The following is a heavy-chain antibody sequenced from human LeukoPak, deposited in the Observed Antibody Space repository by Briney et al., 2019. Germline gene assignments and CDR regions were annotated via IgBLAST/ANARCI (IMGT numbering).Heavy chain of an antibody. D-gene: IGHD3-3*01. Sequence: ASVKVSCKASGGTFSSYAISWVRQAPGQGLEWMGGIIPIFGTANYAQKFQGRVTITKDESTSTAYMELSSLRSKDTAVYYCASFRYDFLTGPDYYYYYMDVWGKGTTVTVSS. CDR2: IIPIFGTA. J-gene: IGHJ6*03. CDR3: ASFRYDFLTGPDYYYYYMDV. CDR1: GGTFSSYA. V-gene: IGHV1-69*05.